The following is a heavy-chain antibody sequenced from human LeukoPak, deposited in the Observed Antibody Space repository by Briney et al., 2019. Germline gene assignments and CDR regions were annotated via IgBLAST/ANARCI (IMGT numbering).Heavy chain of an antibody. V-gene: IGHV1-69*01. Sequence: GSSVKVSFKASGGTFSSYAISWVRQAPGQGLEWMGGIIPIFGTANYAQKFQGRVTITADEPTSTAYMELSSLRSEDTAVYYCARGTSSSWYQPLIWGQGTLVTVSS. CDR2: IIPIFGTA. D-gene: IGHD6-13*01. CDR3: ARGTSSSWYQPLI. CDR1: GGTFSSYA. J-gene: IGHJ4*02.